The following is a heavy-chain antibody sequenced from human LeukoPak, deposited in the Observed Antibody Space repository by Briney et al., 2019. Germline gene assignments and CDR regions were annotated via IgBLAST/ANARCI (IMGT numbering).Heavy chain of an antibody. CDR2: ISYDGSNK. J-gene: IGHJ4*02. CDR3: AKESGYSSGRIDY. V-gene: IGHV3-30-3*01. Sequence: GGSLRLSCAASGFTFSSYAMHWVRQAPGKGLEWVAVISYDGSNKYYADSVKGRFTISRDNSKNTLYLQMNSLRAEDTAVYYCAKESGYSSGRIDYWGQGTLVTVSS. D-gene: IGHD6-19*01. CDR1: GFTFSSYA.